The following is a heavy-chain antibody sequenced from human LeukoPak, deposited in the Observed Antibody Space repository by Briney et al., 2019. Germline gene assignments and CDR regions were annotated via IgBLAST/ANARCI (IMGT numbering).Heavy chain of an antibody. CDR3: ARNIVVVPAAISYHYYGMDV. D-gene: IGHD2-2*01. V-gene: IGHV1-18*01. CDR1: GYTFTSYG. Sequence: ASVKVSCKASGYTFTSYGISWVRQAPGQGLGWMGWISAYNGNTNYAQKLQGRVTMTTDTSTSTAYMELRSLRSDDTAVYYCARNIVVVPAAISYHYYGMDVWGQGTTVTVSS. J-gene: IGHJ6*02. CDR2: ISAYNGNT.